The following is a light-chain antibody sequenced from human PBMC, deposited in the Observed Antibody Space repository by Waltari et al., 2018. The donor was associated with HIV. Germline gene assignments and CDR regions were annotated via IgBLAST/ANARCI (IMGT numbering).Light chain of an antibody. CDR2: GNK. Sequence: QSMLTQPPSVSGAPGQRVTISCTGSSSTIGADYDVHWYQHIPGTAPKLLISGNKNRPSGVPDRFSGSNSGNTATLTISRVEAGDEADYYCQVWDREKNHVVFGGGTKLTVL. V-gene: IGLV1-40*01. J-gene: IGLJ2*01. CDR1: SSTIGADYD. CDR3: QVWDREKNHVV.